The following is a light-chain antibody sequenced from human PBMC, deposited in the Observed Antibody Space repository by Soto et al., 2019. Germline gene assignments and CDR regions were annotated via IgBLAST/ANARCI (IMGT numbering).Light chain of an antibody. CDR2: GAS. Sequence: EIVMMQSPPTLSVSPGERATLSCRASQIIANNLAWYQQKPGQAPRLLIYGASTRAPGIPARFSGSGSGTEFTLTISSLQSEDFAIYYCQHYNNWPPWTFGQGTKVEIK. CDR3: QHYNNWPPWT. CDR1: QIIANN. J-gene: IGKJ1*01. V-gene: IGKV3-15*01.